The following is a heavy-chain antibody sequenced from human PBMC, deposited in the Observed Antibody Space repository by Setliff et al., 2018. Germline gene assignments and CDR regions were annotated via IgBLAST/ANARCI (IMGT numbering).Heavy chain of an antibody. Sequence: SETLSLTCTVSGGSISSGDYYWSWIRQPPGKGLEWIGYIYYSGSTYYNPSLKSRVTISVDTSKNQFSLKLSSVTAADTAVYYCARGGGYGSGGSSHNAPFDYWGQGMLVTVSS. CDR2: IYYSGST. CDR1: GGSISSGDYY. V-gene: IGHV4-30-4*08. CDR3: ARGGGYGSGGSSHNAPFDY. J-gene: IGHJ4*02. D-gene: IGHD3-10*01.